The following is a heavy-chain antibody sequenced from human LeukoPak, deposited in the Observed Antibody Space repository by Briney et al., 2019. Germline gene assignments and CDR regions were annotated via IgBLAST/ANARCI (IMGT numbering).Heavy chain of an antibody. CDR3: AKDRSSSFSGFLEY. J-gene: IGHJ4*02. D-gene: IGHD6-6*01. CDR2: MSYSGSST. CDR1: GFTFSSYA. Sequence: GGSLRLSCAASGFTFSSYAMNWVRQAPGKGLEWFSAMSYSGSSTYYADSVKGRFTISRDNSKNNLYLQMNSLRAEDTAVYYCAKDRSSSFSGFLEYWGQGTLVTVSS. V-gene: IGHV3-23*01.